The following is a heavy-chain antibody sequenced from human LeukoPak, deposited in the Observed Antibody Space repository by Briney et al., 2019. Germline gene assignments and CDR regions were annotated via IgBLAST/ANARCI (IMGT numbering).Heavy chain of an antibody. J-gene: IGHJ4*02. Sequence: WASVKVSCKASGYTFTGYYMHWVRQAPGQGLEWMGWINPNSGGTNYAQKFQGRVTMTRDTSISTAYMELSRLRSDDTAVYYCASNYYDSSGYYYGFDYWGQGTLVTVSS. V-gene: IGHV1-2*02. CDR1: GYTFTGYY. CDR2: INPNSGGT. CDR3: ASNYYDSSGYYYGFDY. D-gene: IGHD3-22*01.